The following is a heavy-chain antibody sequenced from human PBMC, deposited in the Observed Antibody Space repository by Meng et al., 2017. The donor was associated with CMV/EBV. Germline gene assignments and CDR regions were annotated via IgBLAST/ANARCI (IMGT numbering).Heavy chain of an antibody. CDR1: GSISSSNW. CDR3: ARYGGDSSGYNSPGFDP. D-gene: IGHD3-22*01. Sequence: GSISSSNWWSWVRQPPGKGLEWIGEIYHSGSTNYNPSLKSRVTISVDKSKNQFSLKLSSVTAADTAVYYCARYGGDSSGYNSPGFDPWGQGTLVTVSS. V-gene: IGHV4-4*02. CDR2: IYHSGST. J-gene: IGHJ5*02.